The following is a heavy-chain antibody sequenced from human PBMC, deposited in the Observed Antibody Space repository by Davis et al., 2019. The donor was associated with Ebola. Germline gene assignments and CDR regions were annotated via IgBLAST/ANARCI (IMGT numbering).Heavy chain of an antibody. CDR2: ISDSGSTT. Sequence: GSLKISLAPPCFPFNNYEMNWVRQAPGKGREGVSYISDSGSTTYYTDSVKGRFTISRDNAKNSLYLQMNTLRVEDTAIYYCVPGTWIRGQGTLVTVSS. J-gene: IGHJ4*02. CDR1: CFPFNNYE. CDR3: VPGTWI. V-gene: IGHV3-48*03. D-gene: IGHD5-18*01.